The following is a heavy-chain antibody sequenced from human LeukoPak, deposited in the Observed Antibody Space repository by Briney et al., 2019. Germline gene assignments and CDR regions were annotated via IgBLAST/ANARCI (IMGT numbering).Heavy chain of an antibody. CDR2: ISSSSSTI. J-gene: IGHJ3*02. CDR3: ARDRLYCGGDCYSSDAFDI. V-gene: IGHV3-48*01. CDR1: GFTFSSYS. Sequence: GGSLRLSCAASGFTFSSYSMNWVRQAPGKGLEWVSYISSSSSTIYYADSVKGRFTISRDNAKNSLYLQMNSLRAEDTAVYYCARDRLYCGGDCYSSDAFDIWGQGTMVTVSS. D-gene: IGHD2-21*02.